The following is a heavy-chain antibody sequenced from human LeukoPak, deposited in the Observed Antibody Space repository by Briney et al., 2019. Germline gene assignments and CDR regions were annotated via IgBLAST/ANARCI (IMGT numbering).Heavy chain of an antibody. CDR3: ACTDYSSSPFDY. V-gene: IGHV4-4*07. J-gene: IGHJ4*02. CDR1: GGSIGGYY. Sequence: SETLSLTCTVSGGSIGGYYWNWIRQPPRKGLEYIGRIYTSGNTNYNPSLRSRVTISVDTSKKQFSLKLSSVTAADTAVYYGACTDYSSSPFDYWGQGILVTVSS. CDR2: IYTSGNT. D-gene: IGHD6-6*01.